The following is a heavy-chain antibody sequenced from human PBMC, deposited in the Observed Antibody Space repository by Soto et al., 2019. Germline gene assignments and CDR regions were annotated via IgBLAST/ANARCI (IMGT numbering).Heavy chain of an antibody. J-gene: IGHJ5*02. CDR1: GITFSSYG. CDR3: AKDNCISTSCYRLYNWFDP. Sequence: QVQLVESGGGVVQPGRYLRISCVASGITFSSYGMHWVRQAPGKGLEWVAVIAYDGSNKYYADSVKGRFTISRDNSKNTLYLQMNSLRAEDTAVYYCAKDNCISTSCYRLYNWFDPWGQGTLVTVSS. CDR2: IAYDGSNK. V-gene: IGHV3-30*18. D-gene: IGHD2-2*01.